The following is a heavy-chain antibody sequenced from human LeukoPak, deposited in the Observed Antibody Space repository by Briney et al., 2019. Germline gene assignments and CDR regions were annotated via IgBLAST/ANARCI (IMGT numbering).Heavy chain of an antibody. D-gene: IGHD3-22*01. J-gene: IGHJ4*02. CDR1: GSTFSSYG. CDR3: ARKGRSGYWGDY. Sequence: GRSLRLSCAASGSTFSSYGMHWVRQAPGKGLEWVAVIWYDGSNKYYADSVKGRFTISRDNSKNTLYLQMNSLRAEDTAVYYCARKGRSGYWGDYWGQGTLVTVSS. CDR2: IWYDGSNK. V-gene: IGHV3-33*01.